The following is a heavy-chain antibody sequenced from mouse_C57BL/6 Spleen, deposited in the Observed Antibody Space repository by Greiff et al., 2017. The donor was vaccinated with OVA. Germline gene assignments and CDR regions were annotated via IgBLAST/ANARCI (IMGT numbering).Heavy chain of an antibody. V-gene: IGHV1-52*01. Sequence: QVQLKQPGAELVRPGSSVKLSCKASGYTFTSYWMHWVKQRPIQGLEWIGNIDPSDSETHYNQKFKDKATLTVDKSSSTAYMQLSSLTSEDSAVYYCARSVLRMYYFDYWGQGTTLTVSS. CDR1: GYTFTSYW. CDR2: IDPSDSET. CDR3: ARSVLRMYYFDY. J-gene: IGHJ2*01.